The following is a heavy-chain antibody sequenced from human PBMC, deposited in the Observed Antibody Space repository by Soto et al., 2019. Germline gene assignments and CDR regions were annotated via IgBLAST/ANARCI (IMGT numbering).Heavy chain of an antibody. D-gene: IGHD3-16*01. CDR2: IRSKAYGGTT. V-gene: IGHV3-49*04. Sequence: GGSLRLSCTASGFTFGDYAMSWVRQAPGKGLEWVGFIRSKAYGGTTEYAASVRGRFTISRDDSKSIAYLQMNSLNTEDTAVYYCTRGDAGAFDIWGQGTMVTVSS. J-gene: IGHJ3*02. CDR3: TRGDAGAFDI. CDR1: GFTFGDYA.